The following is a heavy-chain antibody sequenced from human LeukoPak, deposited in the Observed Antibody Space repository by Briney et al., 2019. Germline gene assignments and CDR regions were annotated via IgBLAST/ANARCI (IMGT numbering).Heavy chain of an antibody. D-gene: IGHD3-10*01. V-gene: IGHV4-59*01. CDR1: GGSISTYY. CDR3: ARSFGSGNYFDY. Sequence: SETLSLTCTVSGGSISTYYWSWIRQPPGRGLEWIGYIYYSGSANYNPSLKSRVTISIDTSKNQFSLKLSSVTAADTAVYYCARSFGSGNYFDYWGQGTLVTVSS. CDR2: IYYSGSA. J-gene: IGHJ4*02.